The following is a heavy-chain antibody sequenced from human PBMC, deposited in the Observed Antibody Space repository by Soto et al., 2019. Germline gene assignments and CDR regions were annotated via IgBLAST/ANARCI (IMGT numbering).Heavy chain of an antibody. D-gene: IGHD3-10*01. J-gene: IGHJ6*02. Sequence: ASVKVSCQASGGTFLSYAISLVRQAPVQGLEWMGGIIPIFGTANYAQKFQGRVTITADESTSTAYMELSSLRSEDTAVYYCARESRTAVRAPLYYYYYGMDVWGQGTTVT. V-gene: IGHV1-69*13. CDR3: ARESRTAVRAPLYYYYYGMDV. CDR1: GGTFLSYA. CDR2: IIPIFGTA.